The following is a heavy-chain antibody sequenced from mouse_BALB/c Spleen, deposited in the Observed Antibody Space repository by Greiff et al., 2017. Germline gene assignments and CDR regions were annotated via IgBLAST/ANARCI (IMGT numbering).Heavy chain of an antibody. V-gene: IGHV14-3*02. CDR3: ARGGSSSPYYYAMDY. J-gene: IGHJ4*01. D-gene: IGHD1-1*01. CDR2: IDPANGST. Sequence: EVQLQQSGAELVKPGASVKLSCTASGFHIKDTYMHWVKQRPEQGLEWIGRIDPANGSTKYDPKFQGKATITADTSSNTAYLQLSSLTSEDTAVYYCARGGSSSPYYYAMDYWGQGTSVTVSS. CDR1: GFHIKDTY.